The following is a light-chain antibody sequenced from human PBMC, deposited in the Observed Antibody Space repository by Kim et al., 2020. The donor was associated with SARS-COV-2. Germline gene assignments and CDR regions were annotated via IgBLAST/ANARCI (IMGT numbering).Light chain of an antibody. CDR1: SSNIEANT. V-gene: IGLV1-44*01. Sequence: GHNVNISCSGSSSNIEANTINWYQQLPGTAPKLLIYTTNQRPSGVPDRFSGSKSGTSASLAISGLQSEDEGDYYCGAWDDTLKGYVFGTGTKVTVL. J-gene: IGLJ1*01. CDR2: TTN. CDR3: GAWDDTLKGYV.